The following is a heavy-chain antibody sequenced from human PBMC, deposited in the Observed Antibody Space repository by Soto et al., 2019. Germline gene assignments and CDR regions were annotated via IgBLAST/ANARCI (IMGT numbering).Heavy chain of an antibody. CDR2: IYSGGST. D-gene: IGHD3-9*01. CDR3: ARPAGGYFDWLPYYYGMDV. V-gene: IGHV3-66*04. CDR1: GFTVSSNY. Sequence: GGSLRLSCAASGFTVSSNYMSWVRQAPGKGLEWVSVIYSGGSTYYADSVKGRFTISRDNSKNTLYLQMNSLRAENTAVYYCARPAGGYFDWLPYYYGMDVWGQGTTVTVSS. J-gene: IGHJ6*02.